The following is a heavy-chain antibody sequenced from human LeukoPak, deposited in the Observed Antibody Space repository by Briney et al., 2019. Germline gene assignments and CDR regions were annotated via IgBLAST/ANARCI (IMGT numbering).Heavy chain of an antibody. D-gene: IGHD3-22*01. CDR3: ARQYSSGWSYYYGLDV. J-gene: IGHJ6*02. CDR1: GDRVSSKSAT. V-gene: IGHV6-1*01. Sequence: SQTLSLTCAVSGDRVSSKSATWNWIRQSPSRGLEWLGRTYYRSKWYNDYAVSVKSRITINPDTSKNQVSLQLNSVTPEDTAVYYCARQYSSGWSYYYGLDVWGQGSTVTVSS. CDR2: TYYRSKWYN.